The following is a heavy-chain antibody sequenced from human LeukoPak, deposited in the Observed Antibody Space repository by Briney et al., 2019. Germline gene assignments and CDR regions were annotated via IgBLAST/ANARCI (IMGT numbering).Heavy chain of an antibody. J-gene: IGHJ1*01. CDR1: DGSFSGYY. V-gene: IGHV4-34*01. Sequence: PSETLSLTCAAYDGSFSGYYWSWIRQPPGKGLEWIGEINHSGSTNYNPSLKSRVTISVDTSKNQFSLKLSSVTAADTAVYYCARGRLRYFFQHWGQGTLVTVSS. CDR2: INHSGST. CDR3: ARGRLRYFFQH. D-gene: IGHD3-9*01.